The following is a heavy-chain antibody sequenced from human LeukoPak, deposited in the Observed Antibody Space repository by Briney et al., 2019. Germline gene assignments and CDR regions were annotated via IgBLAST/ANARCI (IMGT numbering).Heavy chain of an antibody. V-gene: IGHV3-21*01. J-gene: IGHJ4*02. CDR1: GFTFSSYS. Sequence: PGGSLRLSCAASGFTFSSYSMNWVRQAPGKGLEWVSSISSSSSYIYYADSVKGRFTISRDNAKNSLYLQMNSLRAEDTAVYYCAREAGGYDCLDYWGQGTLVTVSS. CDR2: ISSSSSYI. D-gene: IGHD5-12*01. CDR3: AREAGGYDCLDY.